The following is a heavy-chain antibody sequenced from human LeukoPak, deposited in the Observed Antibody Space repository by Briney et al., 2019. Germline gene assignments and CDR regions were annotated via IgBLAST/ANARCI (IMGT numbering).Heavy chain of an antibody. J-gene: IGHJ4*02. V-gene: IGHV3-64*01. CDR2: ISSNGGST. CDR3: ARDYCSSTSCLLDY. CDR1: GFTFSSYA. D-gene: IGHD2-2*01. Sequence: GGSLRPSCAASGFTFSSYAMHWVRQAPGKGLEYVSAISSNGGSTYYANSVKGRFTISRDNSKNTLYLQMGSLRAEDMAVYYCARDYCSSTSCLLDYWGQGTLVTVSS.